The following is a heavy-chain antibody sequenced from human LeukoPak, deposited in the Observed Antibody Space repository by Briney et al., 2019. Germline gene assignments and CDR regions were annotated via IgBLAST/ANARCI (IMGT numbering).Heavy chain of an antibody. V-gene: IGHV5-51*01. CDR1: EYTFANYW. Sequence: GESLKISCQVSEYTFANYWIGWVRQMPGKGLEWMGIIYPNDSDTRYSPSFQGQVTISADKSISTAYLQWSSLKASDTAMYYCAKQPTSMVRGIIITDYYFDYWGQGTLVTVSS. D-gene: IGHD3-10*01. CDR3: AKQPTSMVRGIIITDYYFDY. J-gene: IGHJ4*02. CDR2: IYPNDSDT.